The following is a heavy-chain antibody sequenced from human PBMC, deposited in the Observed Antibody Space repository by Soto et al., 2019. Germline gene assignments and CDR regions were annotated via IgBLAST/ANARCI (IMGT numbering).Heavy chain of an antibody. V-gene: IGHV3-21*01. CDR3: VRAGHVFDVHYYGMDL. D-gene: IGHD3-10*01. CDR2: ISSSGTYI. Sequence: GGSLRLSCEASGFTFNDYSMDWVRQAPEKGLEWVSSISSSGTYIYYADSVKGRFAIPRDNANNVMYLQMDTLRAEDTAVYYCVRAGHVFDVHYYGMDLWGQGTTVTVSS. CDR1: GFTFNDYS. J-gene: IGHJ6*02.